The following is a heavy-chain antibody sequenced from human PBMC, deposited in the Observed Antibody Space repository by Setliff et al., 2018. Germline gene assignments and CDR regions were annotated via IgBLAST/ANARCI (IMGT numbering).Heavy chain of an antibody. CDR2: IYYSGST. CDR3: ARARYSGYVDY. CDR1: GGSISSGGYY. V-gene: IGHV4-31*03. Sequence: SETLSLTCTVSGGSISSGGYYWSWIRQHPGKGLEWIGYIYYSGSTYYNPSLKSRVTISVDTSKNQFSLKLSSVTAADTAVYYCARARYSGYVDYWGQGTLVTVS. J-gene: IGHJ4*02. D-gene: IGHD5-12*01.